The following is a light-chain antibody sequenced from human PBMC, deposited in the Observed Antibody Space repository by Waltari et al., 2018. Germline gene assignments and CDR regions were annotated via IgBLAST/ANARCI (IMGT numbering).Light chain of an antibody. J-gene: IGLJ3*02. CDR1: SGSLSTTSY. Sequence: QTVVTQEPSLSVSPGGTVTLTCALSSGSLSTTSYATWYQQTPGQAPRPLVYKASARSCGVPDRFSGSILGNTAALTITGAQADDESDYYCALYMGSGIWVFGGGTRLTVL. CDR3: ALYMGSGIWV. V-gene: IGLV8-61*01. CDR2: KAS.